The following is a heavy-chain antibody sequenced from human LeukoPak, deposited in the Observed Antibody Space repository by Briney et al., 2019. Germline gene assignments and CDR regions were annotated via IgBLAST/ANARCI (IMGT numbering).Heavy chain of an antibody. CDR3: AADGSSGSGLDY. V-gene: IGHV1-58*02. J-gene: IGHJ4*02. CDR1: GFTFTSSA. D-gene: IGHD1-26*01. CDR2: IVVGSGNT. Sequence: GTSVKVSCKASGFTFTSSAMQWVRQARGQRLEWIGWIVVGSGNTNYAQKFQERVTITRDMSTSTAYMELSSLRSEDTAVYYCAADGSSGSGLDYWGQGTLVTVSS.